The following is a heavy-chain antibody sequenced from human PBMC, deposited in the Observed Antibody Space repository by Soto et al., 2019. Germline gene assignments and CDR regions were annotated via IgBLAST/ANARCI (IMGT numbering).Heavy chain of an antibody. D-gene: IGHD3-16*01. V-gene: IGHV1-18*01. Sequence: ASVKVSCKASGYTFIRYGITWVRQAPGQGFEWMGWISPYDDSTIYAQKLQGRVTMTADTSTRIVNLTLRSPKSDDTAVYYCARGGYYDNNWVKLRRYGLDVWGQGTSVT. J-gene: IGHJ6*02. CDR1: GYTFIRYG. CDR2: ISPYDDST. CDR3: ARGGYYDNNWVKLRRYGLDV.